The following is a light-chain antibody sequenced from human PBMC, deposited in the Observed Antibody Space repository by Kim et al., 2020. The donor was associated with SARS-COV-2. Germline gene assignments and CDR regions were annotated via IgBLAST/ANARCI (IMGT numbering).Light chain of an antibody. Sequence: EIVLTQSPGTLSVSPGERATLPCRASESVKTNFLAWYQHKPGQAPRLLIYGASNRATGIPDRFNGSGSGTDFTLTIRRLEPEDFAVYYCQQDGSSPQTFGQGTKVDIK. CDR1: ESVKTNF. J-gene: IGKJ1*01. CDR3: QQDGSSPQT. V-gene: IGKV3-20*01. CDR2: GAS.